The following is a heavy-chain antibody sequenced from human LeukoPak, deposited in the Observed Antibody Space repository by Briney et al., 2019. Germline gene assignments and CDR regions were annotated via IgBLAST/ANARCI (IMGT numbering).Heavy chain of an antibody. CDR2: IYTSVTT. Sequence: PSETLSFTCNVSGGSISSHYWSWIRQPAGKGLEWIGRIYTSVTTNYNPSLKSRVTMSIDASKNQFSLRLSSVTAADTAVYYCARGRRGLLWFGSFDYWGQGTLVTVSS. D-gene: IGHD3-10*01. J-gene: IGHJ4*02. CDR1: GGSISSHY. CDR3: ARGRRGLLWFGSFDY. V-gene: IGHV4-4*07.